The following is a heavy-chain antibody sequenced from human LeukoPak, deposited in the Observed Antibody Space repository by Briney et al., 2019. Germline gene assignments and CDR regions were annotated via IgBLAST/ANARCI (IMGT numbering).Heavy chain of an antibody. CDR1: GFTPSTYA. D-gene: IGHD2-15*01. CDR3: AKDPYCSGSSCYSGLFDY. J-gene: IGHJ4*02. CDR2: IYYDGCKK. V-gene: IGHV3-30*04. Sequence: PGGSLRLSRAASGFTPSTYAMHWVRQAPGKGLEWVAIIYYDGCKKYYVDSVKGRVTISRDNSKHTLYLQMSSLRGEVTAVYNCAKDPYCSGSSCYSGLFDYWGQGTLVTVSS.